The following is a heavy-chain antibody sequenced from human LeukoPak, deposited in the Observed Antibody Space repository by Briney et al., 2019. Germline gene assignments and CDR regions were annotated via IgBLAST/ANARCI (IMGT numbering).Heavy chain of an antibody. Sequence: SQTLSLTCTVSGGSISSGGYYWSWIRQHPGKGLEWIGYIYYSGSTYYNPSLKSRVTISVDTSKNQFSLKLSSVTAADTAVYYCARNYHGSGSYGDLGVDYWGQGTLVTVSS. CDR3: ARNYHGSGSYGDLGVDY. CDR2: IYYSGST. D-gene: IGHD3-10*01. J-gene: IGHJ4*02. V-gene: IGHV4-31*03. CDR1: GGSISSGGYY.